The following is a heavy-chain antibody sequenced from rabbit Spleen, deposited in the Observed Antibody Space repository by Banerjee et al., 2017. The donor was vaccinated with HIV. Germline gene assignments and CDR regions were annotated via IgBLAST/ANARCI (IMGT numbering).Heavy chain of an antibody. CDR1: GFSFSNKAV. V-gene: IGHV1S45*01. CDR3: ARNYVDSGGL. Sequence: QEQLEESAGGLVQPGGSLKLSCKASGFSFSNKAVMCWVRQAPGKGLEWIACINAVTGKAVYASWAKGRFTFSKTSSTTVTLQMTSLTAADTATYFCARNYVDSGGLWGPGTLVTVS. CDR2: INAVTGKA. D-gene: IGHD4-2*01. J-gene: IGHJ4*01.